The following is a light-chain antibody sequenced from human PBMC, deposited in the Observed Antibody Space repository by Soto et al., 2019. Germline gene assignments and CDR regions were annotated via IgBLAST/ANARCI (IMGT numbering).Light chain of an antibody. CDR1: QSVTSNY. V-gene: IGKV3-20*01. Sequence: VLTQSPATLSLSPGERATLSCRASQSVTSNYLAWYQQKPGQAPRLLVYGASSRATGISDRFSGSGSGADFTLTISRLEPEDFAVYYCQHYVSPPITFGQGTRLEIK. CDR3: QHYVSPPIT. J-gene: IGKJ5*01. CDR2: GAS.